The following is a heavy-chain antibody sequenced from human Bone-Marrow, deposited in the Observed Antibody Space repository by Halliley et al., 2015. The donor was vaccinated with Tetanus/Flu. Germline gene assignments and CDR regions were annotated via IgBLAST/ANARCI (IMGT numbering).Heavy chain of an antibody. J-gene: IGHJ6*02. V-gene: IGHV3-21*01. Sequence: SSVGGHTYYAYSVKGRFTMSRDNAKNSVYLQMNSLRADDTAVYYCAREHDFWSGFGYSGMDVWCQVTTVTVSS. CDR3: AREHDFWSGFGYSGMDV. D-gene: IGHD3-3*01. CDR2: SSVGGHT.